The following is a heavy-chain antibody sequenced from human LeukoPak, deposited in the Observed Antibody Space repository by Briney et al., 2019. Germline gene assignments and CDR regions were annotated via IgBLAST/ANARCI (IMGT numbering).Heavy chain of an antibody. Sequence: QAGGSLRLSCAASGFTDSAYGMHWVRQAPGKGLEWVAFIRYDGSDQYYADSVKGRFTISRDNSKNTLYLQMDSLRVEDTAVYYCAKGGAVAANYFDYWGQGTLVTVSS. CDR2: IRYDGSDQ. D-gene: IGHD6-19*01. V-gene: IGHV3-30*02. CDR1: GFTDSAYG. CDR3: AKGGAVAANYFDY. J-gene: IGHJ4*02.